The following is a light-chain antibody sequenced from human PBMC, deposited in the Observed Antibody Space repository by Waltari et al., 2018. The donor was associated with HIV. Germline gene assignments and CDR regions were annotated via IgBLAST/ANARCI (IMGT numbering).Light chain of an antibody. V-gene: IGLV2-23*01. CDR1: SSDIGNYNP. J-gene: IGLJ2*01. CDR2: EAI. CDR3: SSYGGSRNWL. Sequence: QSALTQPASVAGSPGQTITICCTGTSSDIGNYNPVTRYQQHPGKAPKLIIYEAIKRPSGVSDRISGSKSANTASLTISGLQAEDEADYYCSSYGGSRNWLFGGGTKLTVL.